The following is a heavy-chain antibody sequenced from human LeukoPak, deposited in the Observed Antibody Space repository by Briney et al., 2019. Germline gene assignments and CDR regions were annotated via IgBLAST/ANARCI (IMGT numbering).Heavy chain of an antibody. V-gene: IGHV4-34*01. CDR3: ARESLPGNNWFDP. J-gene: IGHJ5*02. D-gene: IGHD3-10*01. CDR1: GGSCSGYY. Sequence: PSENLSLNCAVYGGSCSGYYWSRMPQGPGMGLEWIGDINSGGSTYYNPFLESRVTISVDTSKNQFSLKLSSVTAADTAVYYCARESLPGNNWFDPWGQGTLVTVSS. CDR2: INSGGST.